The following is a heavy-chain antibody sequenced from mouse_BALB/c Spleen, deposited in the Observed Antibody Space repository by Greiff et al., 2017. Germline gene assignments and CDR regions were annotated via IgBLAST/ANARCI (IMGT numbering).Heavy chain of an antibody. CDR2: IYPGDGDT. J-gene: IGHJ2*01. CDR1: GYTFTSYW. Sequence: VQLQQSGAELARPGASVKLSCKASGYTFTSYWMQWVKQRPGQGLEWIGAIYPGDGDTRYTQKFKGKATLTADKSSSTAYMQLSSLASEDSAVYYCAQIVPSYGNHFDYWGQGTTLTGSS. D-gene: IGHD2-1*01. CDR3: AQIVPSYGNHFDY. V-gene: IGHV1-87*01.